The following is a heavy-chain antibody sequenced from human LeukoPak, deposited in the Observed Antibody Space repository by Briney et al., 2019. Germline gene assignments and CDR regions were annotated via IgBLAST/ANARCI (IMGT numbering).Heavy chain of an antibody. CDR3: AKDRHAPGRYCSSTSCFPFDS. D-gene: IGHD2-2*01. CDR1: GFTFSSYP. V-gene: IGHV3-23*01. Sequence: GGSLRLSCAASGFTFSSYPMSWVRQAPGRGLEWVSVISANSGATYYADSVKGRFTISRDNTKNTLYLQMNSLRAEDTAVYYCAKDRHAPGRYCSSTSCFPFDSWGQGTLVTVSS. J-gene: IGHJ5*01. CDR2: ISANSGAT.